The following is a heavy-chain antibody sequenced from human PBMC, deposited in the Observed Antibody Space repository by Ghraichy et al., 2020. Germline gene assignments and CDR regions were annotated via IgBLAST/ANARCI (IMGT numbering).Heavy chain of an antibody. J-gene: IGHJ3*02. V-gene: IGHV3-48*02. CDR2: ITTRSTTI. CDR1: GFTFSSYN. Sequence: LSLTCVASGFTFSSYNMHWVRQAPGKGLECVSYITTRSTTIFHADSVKGRFTISRDDAKNSPYLQMNSLSDEDTAVYFCARERGVTYYYDSSGYPYAFDIWGQGTMVTVS. CDR3: ARERGVTYYYDSSGYPYAFDI. D-gene: IGHD3-22*01.